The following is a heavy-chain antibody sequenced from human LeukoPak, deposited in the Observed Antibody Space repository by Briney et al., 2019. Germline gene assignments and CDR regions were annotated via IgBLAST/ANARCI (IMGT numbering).Heavy chain of an antibody. V-gene: IGHV3-23*01. D-gene: IGHD3-9*01. CDR2: ITGSGSGI. CDR3: AKWGDYDVLTGYYVSDY. J-gene: IGHJ4*02. CDR1: GFTFSNYA. Sequence: GASLRLSCAASGFTFSNYAMSWVPQAPGPGLEWVSAITGSGSGIYYADSMKSRFTISRDNSKNPLYMQITSLRAEDTAVYYCAKWGDYDVLTGYYVSDYWGQGTLVTVSS.